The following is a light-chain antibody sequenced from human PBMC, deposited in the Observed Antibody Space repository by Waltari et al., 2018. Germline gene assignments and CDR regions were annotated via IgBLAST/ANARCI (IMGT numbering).Light chain of an antibody. CDR3: QHYVRLPVT. J-gene: IGKJ1*01. CDR1: QSVGRS. Sequence: EIVLTQSPGTLSLFPGERATLSCRASQSVGRSLAWYQQKPGQPPRLLIYAASTRATGIPDRFSGSGSGTDFSLSISRLAPDDLAVYYCQHYVRLPVTFGQGTKVEFK. V-gene: IGKV3-20*01. CDR2: AAS.